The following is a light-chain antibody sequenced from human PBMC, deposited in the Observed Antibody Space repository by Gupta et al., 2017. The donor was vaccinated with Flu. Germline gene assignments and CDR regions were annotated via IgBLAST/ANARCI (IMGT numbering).Light chain of an antibody. V-gene: IGKV1D-8*01. CDR2: AGS. CDR3: YHYDTFPYS. J-gene: IGKJ2*03. Sequence: GDRVTINCRVSQHIGTFLAWYQHKPGRTPDLLSHAGSTLKSGVPSRFSGSGSGTNFTLTISRLQSEDFATYYCYHYDTFPYSFGPGTKLDIK. CDR1: QHIGTF.